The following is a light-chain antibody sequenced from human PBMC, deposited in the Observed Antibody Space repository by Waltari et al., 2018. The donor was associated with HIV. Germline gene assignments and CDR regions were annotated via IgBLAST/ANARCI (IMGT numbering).Light chain of an antibody. J-gene: IGLJ3*02. CDR2: NNN. CDR1: SSNIGTNT. Sequence: QSVLTQPPSASGPPGQRVTISCSGSSSNIGTNTVNWYQQVPGTAPQRLIYNNNQRPSWVPDRFSGSKSGTSASLSISGLQSEDEADYYCAAWDDSLTGLWVFGGGTKLTVL. V-gene: IGLV1-44*01. CDR3: AAWDDSLTGLWV.